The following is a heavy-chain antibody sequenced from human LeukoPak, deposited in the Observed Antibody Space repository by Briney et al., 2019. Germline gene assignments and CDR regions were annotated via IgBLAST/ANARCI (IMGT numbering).Heavy chain of an antibody. CDR1: GGSISSGDYY. D-gene: IGHD1-14*01. J-gene: IGHJ3*02. CDR2: IYYSGST. CDR3: ARAGFPGVLDI. V-gene: IGHV4-30-4*08. Sequence: SETLSLTCTVSGGSISSGDYYWSWIRQPPGKGLEWIGYIYYSGSTYYNPSLKSRVTISVDTSKNQFSLKLSSVTAADTAVYYCARAGFPGVLDIWGHGTMVTVSS.